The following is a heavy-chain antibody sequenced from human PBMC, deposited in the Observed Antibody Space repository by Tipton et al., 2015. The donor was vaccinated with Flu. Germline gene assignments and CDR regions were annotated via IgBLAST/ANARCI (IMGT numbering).Heavy chain of an antibody. CDR3: ASHTKGGDAIFDY. J-gene: IGHJ4*02. Sequence: GLVKPSGTLSLTCAVSDGSISSTNWWTWVRQPPGKGLEWIGEIYHSGSTHYNPSLKSRVTISVDESKNQFSLKLSSVTAADTAVYYCASHTKGGDAIFDYWGQGTLVTVSS. V-gene: IGHV4-4*02. D-gene: IGHD3-16*01. CDR2: IYHSGST. CDR1: DGSISSTNW.